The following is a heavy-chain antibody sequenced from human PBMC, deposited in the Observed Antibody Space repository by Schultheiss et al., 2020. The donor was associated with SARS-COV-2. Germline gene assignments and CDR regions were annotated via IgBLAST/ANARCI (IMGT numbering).Heavy chain of an antibody. CDR2: IYYSGST. V-gene: IGHV4-59*01. D-gene: IGHD3-22*01. CDR3: ASSRPYYYDSSGLFDY. J-gene: IGHJ4*02. Sequence: SQTLSLTCAVYGGSFSGYYWSWIRQPPGKGLEWIGYIYYSGSTNYNPSLKSRVTISVDTSKNQFSLKLSSVTAADTAVYYCASSRPYYYDSSGLFDYWGQGTLVTVSS. CDR1: GGSFSGYY.